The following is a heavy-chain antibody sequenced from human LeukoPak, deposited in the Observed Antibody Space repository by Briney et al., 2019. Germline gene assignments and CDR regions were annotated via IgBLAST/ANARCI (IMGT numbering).Heavy chain of an antibody. J-gene: IGHJ4*02. CDR2: IYYSGST. V-gene: IGHV4-39*01. CDR1: GGSISSSSYY. Sequence: SETLSLTCTVSGGSISSSSYYWGWIRQPPGKGLEWIGSIYYSGSTYYNPSLKSRVTISVDTSKNQFSLKLSSVTAADTAVYYCASIITNFGVGDWGQGTLVTVSS. CDR3: ASIITNFGVGD. D-gene: IGHD3-3*01.